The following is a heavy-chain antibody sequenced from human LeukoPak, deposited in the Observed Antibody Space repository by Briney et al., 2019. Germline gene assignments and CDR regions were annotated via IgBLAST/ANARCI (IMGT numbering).Heavy chain of an antibody. Sequence: GASVKVSCKASGYTFTSYYMHWVRQAPGQGLEWMGIINPSGGSTSYAQKFQGRVTMTRDTSTSTVYMELSSLRSEDTAVYYCARDESYYYDSSGYYRTDAFDIWGQGTMVTVSS. CDR2: INPSGGST. CDR3: ARDESYYYDSSGYYRTDAFDI. CDR1: GYTFTSYY. V-gene: IGHV1-46*01. J-gene: IGHJ3*02. D-gene: IGHD3-22*01.